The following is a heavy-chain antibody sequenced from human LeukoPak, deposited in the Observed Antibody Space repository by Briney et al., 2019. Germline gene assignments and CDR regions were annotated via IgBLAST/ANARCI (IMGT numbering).Heavy chain of an antibody. CDR3: ASSMGVVPAANYYFDY. Sequence: PSETLSLTCTVSGGSISSYYWSWIRQPPGKGLEWIGYIYYSVSTNYNPSLKSRVTISVDTSKNQFSLKLSSVTAADTAVYYCASSMGVVPAANYYFDYWGQGTLVTVSS. D-gene: IGHD2-2*01. V-gene: IGHV4-59*01. J-gene: IGHJ4*02. CDR2: IYYSVST. CDR1: GGSISSYY.